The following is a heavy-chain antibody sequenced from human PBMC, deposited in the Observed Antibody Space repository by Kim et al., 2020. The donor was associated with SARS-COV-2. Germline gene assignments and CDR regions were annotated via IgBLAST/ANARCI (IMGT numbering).Heavy chain of an antibody. D-gene: IGHD6-25*01. CDR2: IWYDGSNK. CDR3: ARGDAARDDAFDI. J-gene: IGHJ3*02. CDR1: GFTFSSYG. V-gene: IGHV3-33*01. Sequence: GGSLRLSCAASGFTFSSYGMHWVRQAPGKGLEWVAVIWYDGSNKYYADSVKGRFTISRDNSKNTLYLQMNSLRAEDTAVYYCARGDAARDDAFDIWGQGTMVTVSS.